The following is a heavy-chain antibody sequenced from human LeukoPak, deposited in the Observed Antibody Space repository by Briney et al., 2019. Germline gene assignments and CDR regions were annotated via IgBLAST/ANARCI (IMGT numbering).Heavy chain of an antibody. CDR3: ARHLITAMGSYYFDY. CDR1: GYSFTSYW. D-gene: IGHD5-18*01. CDR2: IYPGDSDT. Sequence: GESLKISCQGSGYSFTSYWIGWVRQMPGKGLEWMGIIYPGDSDTRYSPSFQGQVTISADKSISTAYLQWSSLKASDTAMYYCARHLITAMGSYYFDYWGQGTLVTVSS. J-gene: IGHJ4*02. V-gene: IGHV5-51*01.